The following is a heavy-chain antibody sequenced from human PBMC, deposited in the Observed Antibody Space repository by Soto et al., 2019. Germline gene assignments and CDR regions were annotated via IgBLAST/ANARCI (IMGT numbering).Heavy chain of an antibody. D-gene: IGHD2-15*01. V-gene: IGHV1-3*01. CDR2: INAGNGNT. CDR1: GYTFTSYA. Sequence: QVQLVQSGAEVKKPGASVKVSCKASGYTFTSYAMHWVRQAPGQRLEWMGWINAGNGNTKYSQKFQGRVTITRDTSASTAYMELSSLRSEDTAVYYCARVGYGYCSGGSCLFFDYRGQGTLVTVSS. CDR3: ARVGYGYCSGGSCLFFDY. J-gene: IGHJ4*02.